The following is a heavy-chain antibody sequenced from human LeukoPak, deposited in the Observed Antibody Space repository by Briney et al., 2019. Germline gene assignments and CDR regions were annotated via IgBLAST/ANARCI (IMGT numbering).Heavy chain of an antibody. CDR1: GYTFSNYG. CDR2: TSYNGNT. V-gene: IGHV1-18*04. CDR3: ARHSGSGWQALGY. D-gene: IGHD6-19*01. J-gene: IGHJ4*02. Sequence: ASVKVSCKASGYTFSNYGISWVRQAPGLGLEWMGWTSYNGNTNYAQKFQDRVTMTTDTSTTTAYMELRSLESDDAAVYYCARHSGSGWQALGYWGQGTLVTVSS.